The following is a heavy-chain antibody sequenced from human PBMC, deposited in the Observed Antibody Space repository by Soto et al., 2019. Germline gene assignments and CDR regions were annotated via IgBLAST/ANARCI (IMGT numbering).Heavy chain of an antibody. CDR2: IYWDGEK. CDR1: GFSLSTTGVG. V-gene: IGHV2-5*02. Sequence: ITLKESGPPLVKPTQTLTLTCTFSGFSLSTTGVGVGWIRQPPGKALEWLALIYWDGEKRYSPSLKSRLTITKDTSKNQVVLTMTNMDPVDTATYYCAHRPWYAFEPWGQGILVTVSS. D-gene: IGHD6-13*01. J-gene: IGHJ5*02. CDR3: AHRPWYAFEP.